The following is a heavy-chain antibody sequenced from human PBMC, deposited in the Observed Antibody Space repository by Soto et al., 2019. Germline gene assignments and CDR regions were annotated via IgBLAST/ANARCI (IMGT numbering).Heavy chain of an antibody. CDR3: ARGVDCSSTNCHYYYYYYMDV. J-gene: IGHJ6*03. CDR2: IYYSGST. CDR1: GCSISSYY. Sequence: SETLSLTCTVSGCSISSYYWSWIRQPPGKGLEWIGYIYYSGSTNYNPSLKSRVTISVDTSKNQFSLKLRSVTAADTAVYYCARGVDCSSTNCHYYYYYYMDVWGKGTTVTVSS. V-gene: IGHV4-59*01. D-gene: IGHD2-2*01.